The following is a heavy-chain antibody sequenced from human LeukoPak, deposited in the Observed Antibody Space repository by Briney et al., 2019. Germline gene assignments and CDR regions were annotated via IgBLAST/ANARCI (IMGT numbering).Heavy chain of an antibody. CDR3: ARLKEGIDY. D-gene: IGHD3-10*01. J-gene: IGHJ4*02. CDR2: IYYSGNT. V-gene: IGHV4-39*01. Sequence: SETLSLTCAVSGGXISGSSYFWGRIRQPPGKGLEWIGSIYYSGNTYYNPSLKSRVTISVDTSKNQFSLKLSSVTAADTAVYYCARLKEGIDYWGQGTLVTVSS. CDR1: GGXISGSSYF.